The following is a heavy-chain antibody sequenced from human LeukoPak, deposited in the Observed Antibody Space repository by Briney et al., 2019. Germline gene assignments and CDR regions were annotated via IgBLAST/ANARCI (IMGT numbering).Heavy chain of an antibody. CDR3: ARERWSRVVATITSHRSYYYYYMDV. CDR1: GFTFSDYY. D-gene: IGHD5-12*01. V-gene: IGHV3-11*01. J-gene: IGHJ6*03. Sequence: GGSLRLSCAASGFTFSDYYMSWIRQAPGKGLEWVSYISSSGSTIYYADSVKGRFTISRDNAKNSLYLQMNSLRAEDTAVYYCARERWSRVVATITSHRSYYYYYMDVWGKGTTVTVSS. CDR2: ISSSGSTI.